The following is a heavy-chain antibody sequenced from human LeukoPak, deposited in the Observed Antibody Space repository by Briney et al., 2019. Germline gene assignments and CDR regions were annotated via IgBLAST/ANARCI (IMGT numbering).Heavy chain of an antibody. Sequence: PGGSLRLSCAASGFTFSSYAMSWVRQAPGKGLEWVSAISGSGGSTYYADSVKGRFTISRDNSKNTLYLQMNSLRAEDTAVYYCATQHKYCSSTSCPLYYFDYWGQGTLVTVSS. CDR3: ATQHKYCSSTSCPLYYFDY. V-gene: IGHV3-23*01. J-gene: IGHJ4*02. CDR1: GFTFSSYA. D-gene: IGHD2-2*01. CDR2: ISGSGGST.